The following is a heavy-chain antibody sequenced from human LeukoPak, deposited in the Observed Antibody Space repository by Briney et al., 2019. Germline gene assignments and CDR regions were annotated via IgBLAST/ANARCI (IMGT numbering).Heavy chain of an antibody. Sequence: GGSLRLSCAASRFTFDDYAMHWVRQAPGKGLEWVSGISWNSGSIGYADSVKGRFTISRDNAKNSLYLQMNSLRAEDMALYYCAKGMYSGYDLGDYYFDYWGQGTLVTVSS. CDR3: AKGMYSGYDLGDYYFDY. D-gene: IGHD5-12*01. CDR2: ISWNSGSI. CDR1: RFTFDDYA. V-gene: IGHV3-9*03. J-gene: IGHJ4*02.